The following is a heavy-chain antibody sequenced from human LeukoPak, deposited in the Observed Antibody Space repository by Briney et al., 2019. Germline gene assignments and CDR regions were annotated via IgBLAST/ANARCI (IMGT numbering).Heavy chain of an antibody. D-gene: IGHD6-19*01. CDR3: ARGSSGWYSGAFDI. Sequence: PSETLSLTCTVSGGSISSGDYCWGWLRQPPGQGLEWIGYIYCSGSTYYTPSLKSRVTISVDTSKNQFSLKLSSVTAADTAVYYCARGSSGWYSGAFDIWGQGTMVTVSS. CDR1: GGSISSGDYC. J-gene: IGHJ3*02. CDR2: IYCSGST. V-gene: IGHV4-30-4*01.